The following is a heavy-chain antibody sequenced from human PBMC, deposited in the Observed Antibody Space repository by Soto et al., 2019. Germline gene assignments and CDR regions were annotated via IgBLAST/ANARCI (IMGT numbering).Heavy chain of an antibody. Sequence: SGPTLVNPTQTLTLTCTFSGFSLITSGMCVSWIRQPPGKALEWLALIDWDDDKYYSTSLKTRLTISKDTSKNQVVLTMTNMDPVDTATYYCARIRRIAARPDVDYYGMDVWGQGTTVTVSS. CDR1: GFSLITSGMC. CDR2: IDWDDDK. D-gene: IGHD6-6*01. V-gene: IGHV2-70*01. J-gene: IGHJ6*02. CDR3: ARIRRIAARPDVDYYGMDV.